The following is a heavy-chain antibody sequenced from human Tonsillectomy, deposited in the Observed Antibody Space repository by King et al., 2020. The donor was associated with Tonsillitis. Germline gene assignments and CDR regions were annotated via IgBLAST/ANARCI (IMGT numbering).Heavy chain of an antibody. J-gene: IGHJ2*01. D-gene: IGHD3-22*01. CDR3: AKTQYYYDSSGYYPQGWYFDL. CDR1: GFTFDDYA. Sequence: DVQLVESGGGLVQPGRSLRLSCAASGFTFDDYAMHWVRQAPGKGLEWGSGISWNSGSIGYADSLKGRFTISRDNAKNSLYLQMNRLRAEATALYYCAKTQYYYDSSGYYPQGWYFDLWGRGTLVTVSS. CDR2: ISWNSGSI. V-gene: IGHV3-9*01.